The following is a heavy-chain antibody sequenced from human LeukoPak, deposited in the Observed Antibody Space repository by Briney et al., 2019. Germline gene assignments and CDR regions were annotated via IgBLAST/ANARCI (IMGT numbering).Heavy chain of an antibody. CDR2: ISGSGDST. CDR3: VRRAAVRGMDF. V-gene: IGHV3-23*01. Sequence: RAGGSLRLSCTASGFIFDTHTLTWVRQAPGKGLEWVASISGSGDSTNYGDSVKGRFTISRDNFKRTVHLEMSNLRADDTAMYYCVRRAAVRGMDFWGLGTTVIVSS. CDR1: GFIFDTHT. J-gene: IGHJ6*02. D-gene: IGHD1-14*01.